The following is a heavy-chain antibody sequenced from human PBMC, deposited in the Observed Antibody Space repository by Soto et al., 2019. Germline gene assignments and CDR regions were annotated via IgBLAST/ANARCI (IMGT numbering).Heavy chain of an antibody. D-gene: IGHD1-26*01. J-gene: IGHJ4*02. V-gene: IGHV3-48*01. CDR1: GFTFSTYS. Sequence: PGGSLRLSCAASGFTFSTYSMNWVRQAPGKGLERVSYMSSSSTIYYADSVKGRFTISRDNAKNSLYLQMNSLRAEDTAVYYCAREGGNYFDYWGQGTLVTVSS. CDR2: MSSSSTI. CDR3: AREGGNYFDY.